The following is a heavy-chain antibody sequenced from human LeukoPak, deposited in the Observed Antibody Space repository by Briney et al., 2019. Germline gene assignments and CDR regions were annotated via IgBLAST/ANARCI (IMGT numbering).Heavy chain of an antibody. D-gene: IGHD1-26*01. CDR1: GGXISSRSCC. CDR2: IYYSGST. V-gene: IGHV4-39*01. J-gene: IGHJ4*02. CDR3: ARQVYSGTHYFDY. Sequence: PSETLSLTCTVSGGXISSRSCCWGWIRQPPGKWLEWIGTIYYSGSTYYNPSLKSRVTISVDTSKNQFSLRLSSVTAADTAVYYCARQVYSGTHYFDYWGQGTLVTVSS.